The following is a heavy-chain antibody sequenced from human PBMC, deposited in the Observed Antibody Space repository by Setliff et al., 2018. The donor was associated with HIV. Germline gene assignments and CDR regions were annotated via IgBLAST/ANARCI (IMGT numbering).Heavy chain of an antibody. V-gene: IGHV3-74*01. D-gene: IGHD3-16*01. CDR3: ARDFLGDGYMDV. CDR2: INTDGSST. CDR1: RFTFRNYW. J-gene: IGHJ6*03. Sequence: GGSLRLSCTASRFTFRNYWMHWVRQAPGKGLAWVSRINTDGSSTHYADSVKGRFTISRDNSKNTLYLQMNSLRAEDTAVYYCARDFLGDGYMDVWGKGTTVTVSS.